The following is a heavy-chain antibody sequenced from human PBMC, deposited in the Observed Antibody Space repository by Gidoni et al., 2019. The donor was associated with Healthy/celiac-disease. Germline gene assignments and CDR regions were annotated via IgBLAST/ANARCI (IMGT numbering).Heavy chain of an antibody. CDR1: GFTFSSYA. D-gene: IGHD4-4*01. Sequence: EVQLLESGGGLVQPGGSLRLSGAASGFTFSSYAMSWVRQAPGKGLELVSAISGSGGSTYYADSVKGRFTISRDNSKNTLYLQMNSLRAEDTAVYYCAKVDSNYYYYYGMDVWGQGTTVTVSS. CDR2: ISGSGGST. V-gene: IGHV3-23*01. J-gene: IGHJ6*02. CDR3: AKVDSNYYYYYGMDV.